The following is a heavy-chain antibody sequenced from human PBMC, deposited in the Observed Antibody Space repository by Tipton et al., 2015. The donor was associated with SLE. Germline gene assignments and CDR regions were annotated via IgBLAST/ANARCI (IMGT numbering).Heavy chain of an antibody. Sequence: SLRLSCAASGFTFDDYSMQWVRQVPGKGLEWVGLINWDGSSTFYADSVKGRFTISRDNTENFLYLQMNSLRTEDSALYYCAKDGARIVGATTYYYYYALDVWGQGTTVTVSS. D-gene: IGHD1-26*01. V-gene: IGHV3-43*01. CDR1: GFTFDDYS. CDR2: INWDGSST. J-gene: IGHJ6*02. CDR3: AKDGARIVGATTYYYYYALDV.